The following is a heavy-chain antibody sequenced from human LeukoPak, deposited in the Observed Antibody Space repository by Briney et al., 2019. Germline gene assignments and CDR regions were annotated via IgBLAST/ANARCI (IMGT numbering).Heavy chain of an antibody. V-gene: IGHV3-15*01. Sequence: PGGSLRLSCAASGFTFSVTWMSWVRQAPGRGLEWVGRFKSKVAGRTTDYAAPVAGRFTISRDDSKNMLYLQMNSLKTEDTGVYYCTRGAPQADVFDIWGQGTMVTVSS. CDR2: FKSKVAGRTT. CDR1: GFTFSVTW. J-gene: IGHJ3*02. CDR3: TRGAPQADVFDI. D-gene: IGHD1-26*01.